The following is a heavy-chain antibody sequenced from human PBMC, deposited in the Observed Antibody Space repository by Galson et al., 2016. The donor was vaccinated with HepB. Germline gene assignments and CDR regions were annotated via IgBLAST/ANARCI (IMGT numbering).Heavy chain of an antibody. J-gene: IGHJ6*02. CDR2: ISPYNGHT. D-gene: IGHD3-16*01. Sequence: SVKVSCKASGYTFTSYGISWVRQAPGQGPEWMGWISPYNGHTNYAQKFQGRVTTTTDTYTSTAYMDLRSLRSDDTAVYSCARTAYGGAARNVDYYGMDVWGQGTTVTVSS. CDR3: ARTAYGGAARNVDYYGMDV. V-gene: IGHV1-18*01. CDR1: GYTFTSYG.